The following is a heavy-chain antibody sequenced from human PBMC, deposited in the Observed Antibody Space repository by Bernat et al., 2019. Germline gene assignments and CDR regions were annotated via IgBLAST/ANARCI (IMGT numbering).Heavy chain of an antibody. CDR3: ARVPNPGGYGSGKEDYYYMDV. V-gene: IGHV1-69*06. CDR2: IIPIFGTA. Sequence: QVQLVQSGAEVKKPGSSVKVSCKASGGTFSSYAISWVRQAPGQGLEWMGGIIPIFGTANYAQKFQGRVTITADKSTSTAYMELSSLRSEDTAVYYCARVPNPGGYGSGKEDYYYMDVWGKGPRSPSP. J-gene: IGHJ6*03. CDR1: GGTFSSYA. D-gene: IGHD3-10*01.